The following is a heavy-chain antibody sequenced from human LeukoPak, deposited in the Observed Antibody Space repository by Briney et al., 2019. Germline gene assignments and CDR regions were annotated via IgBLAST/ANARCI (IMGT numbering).Heavy chain of an antibody. CDR3: ARELGYCSGTTCSVHYYGMDV. CDR1: GFTFTSYS. J-gene: IGHJ6*02. Sequence: PGGSLRLSCAASGFTFTSYSMNWVRQAPGKGLEWVSYISISSSTIYYGDSVKGRFTISRDNAKNSAYLQMNSLRDEDTAVYYCARELGYCSGTTCSVHYYGMDVWGQGTTVTVSS. V-gene: IGHV3-48*02. D-gene: IGHD2-2*01. CDR2: ISISSSTI.